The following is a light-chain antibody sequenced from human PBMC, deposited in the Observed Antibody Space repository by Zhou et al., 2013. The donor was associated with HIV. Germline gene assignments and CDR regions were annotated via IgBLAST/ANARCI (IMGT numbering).Light chain of an antibody. CDR1: QSISSW. CDR2: KAS. V-gene: IGKV1-5*03. CDR3: QKYNSAPLT. Sequence: DIQMTQSPSSVSASVGDRSPSLVGPSQSISSWLAWYQQKPGKAPKLLIYKASSLESGVPSRLSGSGAGTNFTLTISSLQPEDVATYFCQKYNSAPLTFGGGTKVEIK. J-gene: IGKJ4*01.